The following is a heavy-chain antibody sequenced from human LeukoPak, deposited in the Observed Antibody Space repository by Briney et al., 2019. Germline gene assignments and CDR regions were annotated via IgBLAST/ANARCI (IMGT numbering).Heavy chain of an antibody. D-gene: IGHD3-10*01. CDR1: GGSISSYY. J-gene: IGHJ6*02. CDR2: IYTSGST. Sequence: PSETLSLTCTVSGGSISSYYWSWIRQPAGKGLEWIGRIYTSGSTNYNPSLKSRVTMSVDTSKSQFSLKLSSVTAADTAVYYCARDTTTYGSEKYTIGMDVWGQGTTVTVSS. CDR3: ARDTTTYGSEKYTIGMDV. V-gene: IGHV4-4*07.